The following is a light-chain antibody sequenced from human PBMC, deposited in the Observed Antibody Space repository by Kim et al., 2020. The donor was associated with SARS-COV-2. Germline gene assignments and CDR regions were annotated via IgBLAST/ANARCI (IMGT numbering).Light chain of an antibody. CDR2: DAS. J-gene: IGKJ1*01. V-gene: IGKV3-20*01. Sequence: APGSRATLSCGASRIFHRGALAGYQQKPGQAPRLLIFDASRRAAGIPERYSGSGSGTDFTLSITGLETEDFAVYYCQQYGSAPWTFGPGTKVEIK. CDR3: QQYGSAPWT. CDR1: RIFHRGA.